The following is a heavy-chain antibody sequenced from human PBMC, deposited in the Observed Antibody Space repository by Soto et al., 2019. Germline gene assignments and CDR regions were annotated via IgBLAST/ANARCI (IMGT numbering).Heavy chain of an antibody. CDR3: AKATGEDSGSSPGLY. Sequence: VQLVESGGGLVQPGRSLRLSCAASGFTFDDYAMHWVRQAPGKGLAWVSGISWNSGSIGYADSVKGRFTITRDNAKNSLYRQMNSLRAEDTALDYCAKATGEDSGSSPGLYWGQGTLVTVAS. J-gene: IGHJ4*02. CDR1: GFTFDDYA. CDR2: ISWNSGSI. V-gene: IGHV3-9*01. D-gene: IGHD1-26*01.